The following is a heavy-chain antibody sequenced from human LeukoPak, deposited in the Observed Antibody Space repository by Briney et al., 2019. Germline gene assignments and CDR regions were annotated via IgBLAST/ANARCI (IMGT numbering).Heavy chain of an antibody. CDR3: ARDYDSRASS. D-gene: IGHD3-22*01. CDR1: GGSISSSNW. CDR2: IYHSGST. V-gene: IGHV4-4*02. J-gene: IGHJ5*02. Sequence: SETLSLTYAVSGGSISSSNWWSWVRQPPGQGLEWIGEIYHSGSTNYNPSLKSRVTISVDKSKNQFSLKLDSVTAADTAVYFCARDYDSRASSWGQGTLVTVSS.